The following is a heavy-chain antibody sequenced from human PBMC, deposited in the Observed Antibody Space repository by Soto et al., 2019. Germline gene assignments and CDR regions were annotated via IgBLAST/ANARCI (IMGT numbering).Heavy chain of an antibody. V-gene: IGHV1-3*01. J-gene: IGHJ4*02. Sequence: QVHLVQSGAEVRKPGASVKVSCKASGYTFSSYAMHWVRQAPGQRLAWMGWINAGYGNTKSSQKFQDRVTISRDTSASTAYMELTSLRSEDTSVYYWARDTGDGTFDFWGQGALGTVSS. CDR3: ARDTGDGTFDF. CDR2: INAGYGNT. D-gene: IGHD7-27*01. CDR1: GYTFSSYA.